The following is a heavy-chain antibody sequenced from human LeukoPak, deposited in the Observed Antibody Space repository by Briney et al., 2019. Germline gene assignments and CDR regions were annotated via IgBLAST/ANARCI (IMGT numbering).Heavy chain of an antibody. V-gene: IGHV3-23*01. Sequence: GGSLRLSCAASGFTFSSYTMSWVRQAPGKGLEWVSGISGSGANTYYADSVKGRFTISRDRSMNTLYLQMNILRAEDTAVYYCARGRGLAVRPPNEGFLDYWGQGTLVPVSS. D-gene: IGHD6-6*01. CDR1: GFTFSSYT. CDR3: ARGRGLAVRPPNEGFLDY. J-gene: IGHJ4*02. CDR2: ISGSGANT.